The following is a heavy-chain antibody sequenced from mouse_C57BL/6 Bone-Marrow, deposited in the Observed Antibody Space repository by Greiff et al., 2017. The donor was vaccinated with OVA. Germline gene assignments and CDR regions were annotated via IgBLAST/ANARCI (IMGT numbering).Heavy chain of an antibody. J-gene: IGHJ4*01. V-gene: IGHV1-62-2*01. Sequence: QVHVKQSGAELVKPGASVKLSCKASGYTFTEYTIHWVKQRSGQGLEWIGWIYPGSGSIKYNEKFKDKATLTADKSSSTVYMELSRLTSEDSAVYFCARHGITTVVARYAMDYWGQGTSVTVSS. CDR2: IYPGSGSI. CDR3: ARHGITTVVARYAMDY. CDR1: GYTFTEYT. D-gene: IGHD1-1*01.